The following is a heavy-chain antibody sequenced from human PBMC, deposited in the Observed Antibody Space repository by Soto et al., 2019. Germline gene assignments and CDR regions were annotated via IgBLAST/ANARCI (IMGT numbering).Heavy chain of an antibody. CDR3: ARSYRVRGVISYYYYGMDV. Sequence: QVQLVQSGAEVKKPGSSVKVSCKASGGTFSSYAISWVRQAPGQGLEWMGGIIPIFGTANYAQKFQGRVTITADESTSTACMELSSLRSEDTAVYFCARSYRVRGVISYYYYGMDVWGQGTTVTVSS. V-gene: IGHV1-69*01. CDR1: GGTFSSYA. CDR2: IIPIFGTA. D-gene: IGHD3-10*02. J-gene: IGHJ6*02.